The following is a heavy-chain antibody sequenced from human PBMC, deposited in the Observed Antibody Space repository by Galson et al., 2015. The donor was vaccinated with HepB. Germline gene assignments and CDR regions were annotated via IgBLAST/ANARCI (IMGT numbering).Heavy chain of an antibody. V-gene: IGHV3-7*03. Sequence: SLRLSCAASGFTFSSYWMSWVRQAPGKGLEWVANIKQDGSEKYYVDSVKGRFTISRDNAKNSLYLQMNSLRAEDTAVYYCARRVEGFGEFIDWYFDLWGRGTLVTVSS. D-gene: IGHD3-10*01. CDR1: GFTFSSYW. CDR2: IKQDGSEK. J-gene: IGHJ2*01. CDR3: ARRVEGFGEFIDWYFDL.